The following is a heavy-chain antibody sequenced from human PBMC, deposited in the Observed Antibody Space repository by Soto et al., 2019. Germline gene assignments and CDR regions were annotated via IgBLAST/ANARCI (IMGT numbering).Heavy chain of an antibody. Sequence: ASVKVSCKASGYSFTAYCVHWVRQAPGQGLEWMGWINPNSGGTNYAQRFQGRVAMTTDTSTNTAYMELNSLKSDDTALYFCARSSGTYSDFCYWGQGTQVTVSS. CDR1: GYSFTAYC. D-gene: IGHD1-26*01. CDR3: ARSSGTYSDFCY. V-gene: IGHV1-2*02. CDR2: INPNSGGT. J-gene: IGHJ4*01.